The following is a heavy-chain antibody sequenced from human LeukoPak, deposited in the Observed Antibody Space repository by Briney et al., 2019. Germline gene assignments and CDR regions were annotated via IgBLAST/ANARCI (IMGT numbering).Heavy chain of an antibody. CDR2: INPNSGDT. D-gene: IGHD3-3*01. CDR3: VRGGALYYDFWD. V-gene: IGHV1-2*02. J-gene: IGHJ4*02. CDR1: GYTFTGYY. Sequence: ASVKVSCKASGYTFTGYYMHWVRQAPGQGLEWMGWINPNSGDTNYAQKFQGRVTMTRDTSITTGYMGLSRLISDDTAAYYCVRGGALYYDFWDWGQGTLVTVSS.